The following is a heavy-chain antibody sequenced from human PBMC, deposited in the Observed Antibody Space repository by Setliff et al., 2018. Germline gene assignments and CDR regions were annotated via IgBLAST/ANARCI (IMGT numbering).Heavy chain of an antibody. Sequence: PGGSLRLSCAASGFTFSSYWMSWVRQAPGKGLEWVANIKQDGSEKYYVDSVKGRFTISRDNAKNSLYLQMNSLRTEDTAVYYCVRVGGRAKGYFDLWGRGTLVTVSS. CDR1: GFTFSSYW. J-gene: IGHJ2*01. CDR3: VRVGGRAKGYFDL. D-gene: IGHD2-15*01. CDR2: IKQDGSEK. V-gene: IGHV3-7*03.